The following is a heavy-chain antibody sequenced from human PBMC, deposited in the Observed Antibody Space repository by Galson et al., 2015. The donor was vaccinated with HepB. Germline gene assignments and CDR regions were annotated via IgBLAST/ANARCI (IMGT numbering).Heavy chain of an antibody. D-gene: IGHD3-9*01. Sequence: WSWFRQSPGTGLEWIGNISSSGSTTYNPSLKSRITISIDTSKSQLSLKLNSVTAADTAVYYCARHPGYYDVLTGYYIPLPADNWGQGTLVTVSS. CDR2: ISSSGST. V-gene: IGHV4-59*08. CDR3: ARHPGYYDVLTGYYIPLPADN. J-gene: IGHJ4*02.